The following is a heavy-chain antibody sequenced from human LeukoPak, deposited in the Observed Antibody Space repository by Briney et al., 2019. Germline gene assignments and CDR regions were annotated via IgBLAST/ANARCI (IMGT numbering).Heavy chain of an antibody. D-gene: IGHD2-15*01. J-gene: IGHJ6*02. CDR2: IKQDGSEK. Sequence: GGSLRVSCAASGFTFSNYWMSWVRQAPGKGLEWVANIKQDGSEKCYVDSVKGRFTISRDNAKNSLYLQMNSLRAEDTAVYYCARDRWELLSNSYHYCGLDVWGQGPTVTVSS. CDR3: ARDRWELLSNSYHYCGLDV. V-gene: IGHV3-7*01. CDR1: GFTFSNYW.